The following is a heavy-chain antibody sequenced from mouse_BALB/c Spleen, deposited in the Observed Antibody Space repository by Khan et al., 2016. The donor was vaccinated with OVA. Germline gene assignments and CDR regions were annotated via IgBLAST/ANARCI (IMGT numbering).Heavy chain of an antibody. J-gene: IGHJ3*01. CDR1: GFTFSNYA. CDR2: ISSGGTS. V-gene: IGHV5-6-5*01. CDR3: ARDYWFVY. Sequence: EVELVESGGGLVKPGGSLKVSCAASGFTFSNYAMSWVRQSPEKRLEWVASISSGGTSYYIDSAKGRFTISRDNARNILYLQMNSLRSEDTANYYCARDYWFVYWGQGTLVTVSA.